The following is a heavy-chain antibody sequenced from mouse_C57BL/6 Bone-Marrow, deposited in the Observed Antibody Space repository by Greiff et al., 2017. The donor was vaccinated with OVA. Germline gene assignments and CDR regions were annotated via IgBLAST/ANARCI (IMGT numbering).Heavy chain of an antibody. D-gene: IGHD2-4*01. J-gene: IGHJ2*01. CDR1: GYSFTSYY. CDR3: ARSGYDYDPYYFDY. Sequence: QVQLQQPGAELVKPGASVKISCKASGYSFTSYYIHWVKQRPGQGLEWIGWIYPGSGNTKYNEKFKGKATLTADTSSSTAYMQLSSLTSEDSAVYYCARSGYDYDPYYFDYWGQGTTLTVSS. V-gene: IGHV1-66*01. CDR2: IYPGSGNT.